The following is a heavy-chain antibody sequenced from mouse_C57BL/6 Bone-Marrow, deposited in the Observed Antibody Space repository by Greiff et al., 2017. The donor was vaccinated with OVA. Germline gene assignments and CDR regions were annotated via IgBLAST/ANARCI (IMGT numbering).Heavy chain of an antibody. Sequence: EVQRVESGGGLVQPGESLTLSCESNEYEFPSHDMSWVRKTPEKRLELVAAINSDGGSTSYPDTMERRFIISRDNTKKTLYLQMCSLRSEDTALYDSSRRADYYGSSYGYFDVWGTGTTVTVSS. D-gene: IGHD1-1*01. J-gene: IGHJ1*03. V-gene: IGHV5-2*01. CDR2: INSDGGST. CDR1: EYEFPSHD. CDR3: SRRADYYGSSYGYFDV.